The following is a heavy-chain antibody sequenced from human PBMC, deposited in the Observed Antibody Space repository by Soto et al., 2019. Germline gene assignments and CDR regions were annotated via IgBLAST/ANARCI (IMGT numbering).Heavy chain of an antibody. CDR2: ISGSGGST. CDR3: AKFRQLVAYYYYGMDV. CDR1: GFTFSSYA. Sequence: PGGSLRLSCAASGFTFSSYAMSWVRQAPGKGLEWVSAISGSGGSTYYADSVKGRFTISRDNSKNTLYLQMNSLRAEDTAAYYCAKFRQLVAYYYYGMDVWGQGTTVTVSS. J-gene: IGHJ6*02. D-gene: IGHD6-6*01. V-gene: IGHV3-23*01.